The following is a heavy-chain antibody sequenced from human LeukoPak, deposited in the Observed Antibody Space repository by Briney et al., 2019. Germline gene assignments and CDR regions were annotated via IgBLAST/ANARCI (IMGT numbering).Heavy chain of an antibody. Sequence: ASVKVSCKVSGGTFSSYAISWVRQAPGQGLEWIGGIIPIFGTANYAQKFQGRVTITADKSTSTAYMELSSLRSEDTAVYYCASEPQVVPAAINWFDPWGQGTLVTVSS. CDR3: ASEPQVVPAAINWFDP. J-gene: IGHJ5*02. V-gene: IGHV1-69*06. CDR1: GGTFSSYA. D-gene: IGHD2-2*01. CDR2: IIPIFGTA.